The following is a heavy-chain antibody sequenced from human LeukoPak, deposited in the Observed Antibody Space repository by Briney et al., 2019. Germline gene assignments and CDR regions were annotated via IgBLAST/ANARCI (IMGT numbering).Heavy chain of an antibody. Sequence: SVKVSCKASGGTFSSYAISWVRQAPGQGLEWMGGITPIFGTANYAQKFQGRVTITADESTSTAYMELSSLRSEDTAVYYCARDLTDHYYGRDYYYYMDVWGKGTTVTISS. V-gene: IGHV1-69*13. J-gene: IGHJ6*03. CDR2: ITPIFGTA. CDR1: GGTFSSYA. D-gene: IGHD3-10*01. CDR3: ARDLTDHYYGRDYYYYMDV.